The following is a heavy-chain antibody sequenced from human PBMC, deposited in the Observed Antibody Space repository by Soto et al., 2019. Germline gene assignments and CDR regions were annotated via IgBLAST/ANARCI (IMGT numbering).Heavy chain of an antibody. V-gene: IGHV3-30-3*01. J-gene: IGHJ4*02. D-gene: IGHD3-10*01. CDR2: ISSDGSHT. CDR3: ANPLGVPNY. Sequence: GGSLRLSCAASGFTFSRSAIHWVRQAPGKGLEWVALISSDGSHTSYADSVKGRATISRDNAANTLHLQMNSLRAEDTAVYYCANPLGVPNYWGQGTLVTVSS. CDR1: GFTFSRSA.